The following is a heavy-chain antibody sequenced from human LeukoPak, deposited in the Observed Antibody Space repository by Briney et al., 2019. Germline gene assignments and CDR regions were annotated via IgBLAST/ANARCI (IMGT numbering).Heavy chain of an antibody. V-gene: IGHV4-4*02. Sequence: SGTLSLTCDVSGGSISSDYWWSWVRQSPGKGLEWIGEIYHSGSTNYNPSLKSRVTISVDNSKNQFSLKLSSVTAADTAVYYCARDLSGYSGYNSAFWGQGTLVTVSS. D-gene: IGHD5-12*01. CDR2: IYHSGST. CDR3: ARDLSGYSGYNSAF. J-gene: IGHJ4*02. CDR1: GGSISSDYW.